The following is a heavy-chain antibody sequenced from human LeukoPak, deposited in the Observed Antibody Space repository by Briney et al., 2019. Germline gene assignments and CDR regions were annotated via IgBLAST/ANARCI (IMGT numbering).Heavy chain of an antibody. J-gene: IGHJ4*02. D-gene: IGHD5-18*01. V-gene: IGHV3-11*03. CDR3: ARLRGYSYGLDY. Sequence: GGSLRLSCAASGFTSSSYAMSWVRQAPGKGLEWVSYISSSRSFTNYADSVKGRFTISRDTAKNSLYLQMNSLRAEDTAVYYCARLRGYSYGLDYWGQGILVTVSS. CDR2: ISSSRSFT. CDR1: GFTSSSYA.